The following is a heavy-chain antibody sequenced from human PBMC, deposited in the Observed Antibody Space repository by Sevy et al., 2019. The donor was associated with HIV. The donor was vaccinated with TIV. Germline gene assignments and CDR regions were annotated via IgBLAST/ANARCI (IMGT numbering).Heavy chain of an antibody. D-gene: IGHD3-22*01. CDR3: AKHCSHYFDNSGYGEAFDV. CDR1: GASITSSIYC. V-gene: IGHV4-39*01. J-gene: IGHJ3*01. Sequence: SETLSLTCSVSGASITSSIYCWAWIRQSPAKGLEWFGSIHHSGSTYYNLSLKSRVTISVDTSKNHFSLKMNSVTAADTAVYYCAKHCSHYFDNSGYGEAFDVWGQGTKVTVSS. CDR2: IHHSGST.